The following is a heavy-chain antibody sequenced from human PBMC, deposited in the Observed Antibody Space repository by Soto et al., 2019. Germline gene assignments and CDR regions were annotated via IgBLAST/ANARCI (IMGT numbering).Heavy chain of an antibody. D-gene: IGHD5-18*01. CDR1: GGSISSYY. J-gene: IGHJ4*02. V-gene: IGHV4-4*07. Sequence: SETLSLTRTVSGGSISSYYWNWIRQHAGKGLEWVGRIYTSRSTNYNPSLKSRVTMSVDTAKNQFSLKLSSVTAADTAVYYCARFGYSYGTVYWGQGTLVTVS. CDR3: ARFGYSYGTVY. CDR2: IYTSRST.